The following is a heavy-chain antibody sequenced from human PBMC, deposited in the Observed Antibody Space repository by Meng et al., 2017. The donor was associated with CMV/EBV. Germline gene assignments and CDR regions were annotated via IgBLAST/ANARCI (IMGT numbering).Heavy chain of an antibody. CDR1: GFTFSSYA. CDR2: ISYDGSNK. Sequence: GESLKISCAASGFTFSSYAMHWVRQAPGKGLEWVAVISYDGSNKYYADSVKGRFTISRDNAKNSLYLQMNSLRAEDTAVYYCARTRGGYGMDVWGQGTTVTVSS. D-gene: IGHD2-2*01. J-gene: IGHJ6*02. CDR3: ARTRGGYGMDV. V-gene: IGHV3-30-3*01.